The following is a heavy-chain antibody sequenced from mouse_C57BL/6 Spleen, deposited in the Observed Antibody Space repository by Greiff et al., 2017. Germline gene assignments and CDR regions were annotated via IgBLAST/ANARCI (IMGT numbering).Heavy chain of an antibody. CDR3: AGGSSGYRDD. CDR1: GYTFTSYW. D-gene: IGHD3-2*02. CDR2: INPSNGGT. Sequence: QVQLQQPGTELVKPGASVKLSCTASGYTFTSYWMPWVKQRPGQGLEWIGNINPSNGGTNYNEKFKSKATVTVDKTSSTAYMQLSSLTSEDSAVYYCAGGSSGYRDDWGKGTTLTVAS. J-gene: IGHJ2*01. V-gene: IGHV1-53*01.